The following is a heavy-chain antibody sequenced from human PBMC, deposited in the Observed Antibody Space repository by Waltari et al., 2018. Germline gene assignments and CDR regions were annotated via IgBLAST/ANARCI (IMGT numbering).Heavy chain of an antibody. CDR3: ARVTLAGSRDSYFDY. Sequence: VQLVQSGAEMKKPGASVKVSCKASGYTFTNYYIHWVRQAPGRGLECMGSINPNSGDTTFVQNFQGRVTMTRDTSINTAYLELSRLESDDTAVYYCARVTLAGSRDSYFDYWGQGTLVTVSS. V-gene: IGHV1-2*02. CDR1: GYTFTNYY. J-gene: IGHJ4*02. CDR2: INPNSGDT. D-gene: IGHD6-19*01.